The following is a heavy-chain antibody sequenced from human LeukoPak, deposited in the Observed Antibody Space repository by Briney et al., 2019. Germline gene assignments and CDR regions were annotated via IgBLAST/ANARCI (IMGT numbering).Heavy chain of an antibody. CDR1: GYTFTGYY. V-gene: IGHV1-2*02. Sequence: ASVKVSCKASGYTFTGYYMHWVRQAPGQGLEWMGWINPNSGGTNYAQKFQGRVTMTRDTSISTAYMELSGLRSDDTAVYYCARERLPSGAGGDAFDIWGQGTMVTVSS. J-gene: IGHJ3*02. D-gene: IGHD1-26*01. CDR2: INPNSGGT. CDR3: ARERLPSGAGGDAFDI.